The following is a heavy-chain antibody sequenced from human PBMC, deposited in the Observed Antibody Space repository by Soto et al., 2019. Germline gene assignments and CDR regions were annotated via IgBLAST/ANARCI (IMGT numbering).Heavy chain of an antibody. CDR3: ARYIPTRIAAAGRGWFDP. Sequence: SETLSLTCTVSGGSVSSGSYYWSWIRQPPGKGLEWIGYIYYSGSTNYNPSLKSRVTISVDTSKNQFSLKLSSVTAADTAVYYCARYIPTRIAAAGRGWFDPWGQGTLVTVSS. D-gene: IGHD6-13*01. CDR2: IYYSGST. V-gene: IGHV4-61*01. J-gene: IGHJ5*02. CDR1: GGSVSSGSYY.